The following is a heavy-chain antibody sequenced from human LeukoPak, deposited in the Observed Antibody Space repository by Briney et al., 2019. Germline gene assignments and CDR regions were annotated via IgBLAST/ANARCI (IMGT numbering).Heavy chain of an antibody. CDR3: ARGLGATQAFDI. CDR2: ISYDGSNK. J-gene: IGHJ3*02. Sequence: PGGSLRLSCAASGFTFSSYAMHWVRLAPGKGLEWVAVISYDGSNKYYADSVKGRFTISRDNSKNTLYLQMNSLRAEDTAVYYCARGLGATQAFDIWGQGTMVTVSS. CDR1: GFTFSSYA. D-gene: IGHD1-26*01. V-gene: IGHV3-30*01.